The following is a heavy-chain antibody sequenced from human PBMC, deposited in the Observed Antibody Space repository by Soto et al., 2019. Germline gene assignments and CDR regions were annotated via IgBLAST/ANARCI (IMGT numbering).Heavy chain of an antibody. CDR3: ASTGTYYYYYGMDV. D-gene: IGHD3-10*01. CDR1: GFTFSSYA. Sequence: EVQLLESGGGLVQPGGSLRLSCAASGFTFSSYAMNWVRQAPGKGLEWVSAISGSGGSTYYADSVKGRFTISRDNSKNTLYLQMNSLRAEDTAVYYCASTGTYYYYYGMDVWGQGTTVTVSS. CDR2: ISGSGGST. J-gene: IGHJ6*02. V-gene: IGHV3-23*01.